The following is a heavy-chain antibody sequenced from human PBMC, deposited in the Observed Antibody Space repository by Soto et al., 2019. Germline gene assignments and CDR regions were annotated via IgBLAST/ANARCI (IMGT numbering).Heavy chain of an antibody. CDR3: ARAPLARSFDL. J-gene: IGHJ4*02. V-gene: IGHV4-61*01. Sequence: PSETLSLTCTVSGGSVGSGTYYWTWIRQPPGKGLEWIGYIYYTGSTNYNPSFKSRVSISIDISNSHFSLRLTSVTAADTAVYYCARAPLARSFDLWGQGSLVTVSS. CDR1: GGSVGSGTYY. CDR2: IYYTGST.